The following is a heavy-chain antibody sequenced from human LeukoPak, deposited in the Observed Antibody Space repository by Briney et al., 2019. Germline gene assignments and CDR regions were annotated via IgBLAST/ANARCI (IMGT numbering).Heavy chain of an antibody. Sequence: ASVKVSCKASGYTFTSYGISWVRQAPGQGLEWMGWISAYNGNTNYAQKLQGRVTMTTDTSTSTAYMELRSLRSDDTDVYYCARARGITIFGVVNNAKYNWFDPWGQGTLVTVSS. V-gene: IGHV1-18*01. D-gene: IGHD3-3*01. CDR2: ISAYNGNT. CDR1: GYTFTSYG. CDR3: ARARGITIFGVVNNAKYNWFDP. J-gene: IGHJ5*02.